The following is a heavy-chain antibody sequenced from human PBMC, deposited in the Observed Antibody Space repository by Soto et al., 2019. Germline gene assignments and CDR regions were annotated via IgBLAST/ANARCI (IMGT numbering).Heavy chain of an antibody. Sequence: GASVKVSCKASGGTFSSYAISWVRQAPGQGLEWMGGIIPIFGTANYAQKFQGRVTITADESTSTAYMELSSLRSEDTAVYYCARGTSSSWAPRTDHYYYYGMDVWGQGTTVTVSS. J-gene: IGHJ6*02. V-gene: IGHV1-69*13. CDR2: IIPIFGTA. D-gene: IGHD6-13*01. CDR1: GGTFSSYA. CDR3: ARGTSSSWAPRTDHYYYYGMDV.